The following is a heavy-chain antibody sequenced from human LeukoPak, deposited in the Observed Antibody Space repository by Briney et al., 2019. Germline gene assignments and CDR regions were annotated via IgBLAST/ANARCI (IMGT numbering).Heavy chain of an antibody. V-gene: IGHV3-48*03. CDR1: GFNVNSFE. D-gene: IGHD1-26*01. J-gene: IGHJ4*02. CDR2: ISDSGGVI. CDR3: AGGPQYTGSFPY. Sequence: GGSLRLSCAASGFNVNSFEMTWVRQAPGLGLEFLSYISDSGGVIKYADSVKGRFIISRDSAENALYLQMNNLGADDTAVYFCAGGPQYTGSFPYWCQGTLVAVSS.